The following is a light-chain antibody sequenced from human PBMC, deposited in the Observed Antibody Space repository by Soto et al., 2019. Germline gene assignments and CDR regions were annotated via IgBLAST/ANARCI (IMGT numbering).Light chain of an antibody. V-gene: IGKV3-11*01. CDR1: QSVKTY. CDR3: QQRSTWPAIT. J-gene: IGKJ5*01. CDR2: DAS. Sequence: EIVLTQSPATLSLTPGERATLFCRASQSVKTYLAWYQQRPGQAPRLLISDASNRASGSPARFSGSGSGTDFSVTISSLEPEDFAVYYCQQRSTWPAITFGQGTRLEIK.